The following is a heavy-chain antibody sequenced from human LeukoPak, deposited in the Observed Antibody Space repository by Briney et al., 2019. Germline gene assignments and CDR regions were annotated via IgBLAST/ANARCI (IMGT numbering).Heavy chain of an antibody. CDR1: GGTFSSYV. Sequence: SVKVSCKASGGTFSSYVISWVRQAPGQGLEWMGGIIPIFGTANYAQKFQGRVTITADKSTSTAYMELSSLRSEDTAVYYCARVRDTMVRGVIHYYYYGMDVWGKGTTVTVSS. CDR3: ARVRDTMVRGVIHYYYYGMDV. V-gene: IGHV1-69*06. J-gene: IGHJ6*04. CDR2: IIPIFGTA. D-gene: IGHD3-10*01.